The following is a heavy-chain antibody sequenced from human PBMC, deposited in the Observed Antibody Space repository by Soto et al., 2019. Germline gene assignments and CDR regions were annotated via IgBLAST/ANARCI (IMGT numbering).Heavy chain of an antibody. V-gene: IGHV2-5*02. CDR3: AHRLASPYYYDSRGSSFDY. Sequence: QITLKESGPTLVKPTQTLTLTCTVSGFSLITTGVAVGWIRQPPGKALEWLTLIYWDDDKRYSPSLKSRLTITKDTSKTQVVLTMTNIDPVDTATYYCAHRLASPYYYDSRGSSFDYWGQGTLVTVSS. CDR1: GFSLITTGVA. J-gene: IGHJ4*02. CDR2: IYWDDDK. D-gene: IGHD3-22*01.